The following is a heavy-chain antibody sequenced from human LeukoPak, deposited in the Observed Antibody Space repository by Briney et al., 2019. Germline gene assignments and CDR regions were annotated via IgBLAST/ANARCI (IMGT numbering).Heavy chain of an antibody. J-gene: IGHJ6*03. CDR2: IYYSGST. CDR3: ARASYDFCSGSNYHYYMDV. D-gene: IGHD3-3*01. V-gene: IGHV4-31*03. CDR1: GGSISSGGYY. Sequence: PSQTLSLTCTVSGGSISSGGYYWSWIRQHPGKGLEWIGYIYYSGSTYYNPSLKSRVTISVDTSKNQFSLKLSSVTAADTAVYYCARASYDFCSGSNYHYYMDVWGKGTTVTVSS.